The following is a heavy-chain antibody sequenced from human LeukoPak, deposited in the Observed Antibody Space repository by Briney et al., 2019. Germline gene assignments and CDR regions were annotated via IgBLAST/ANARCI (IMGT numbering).Heavy chain of an antibody. J-gene: IGHJ6*03. V-gene: IGHV4-34*01. Sequence: SETLSLTCAVYGGSFSGYYWSWIRQPPGKGLEWIGEINHSGSTNYNPSLKSRVTISVDTSKNQFSLKLSSVTAADTAVCYCARLVSDYYYYMDVWGKGTTVTISS. CDR3: ARLVSDYYYYMDV. CDR2: INHSGST. CDR1: GGSFSGYY. D-gene: IGHD2-8*02.